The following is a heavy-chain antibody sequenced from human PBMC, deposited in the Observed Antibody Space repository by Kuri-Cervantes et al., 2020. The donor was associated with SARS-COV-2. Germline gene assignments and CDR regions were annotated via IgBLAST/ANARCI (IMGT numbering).Heavy chain of an antibody. CDR1: GYTFTSYA. CDR2: INAGNGNT. CDR3: ARSTTITMVRGVIGYYGMDV. D-gene: IGHD3-10*01. V-gene: IGHV1-3*01. J-gene: IGHJ6*02. Sequence: ASVKVSCKASGYTFTSYAMHWARQAPGQRLEWMGWINAGNGNTKYSQKFQGRVTMTEDTSTDTAYMELSSLRSEDTAVYYCARSTTITMVRGVIGYYGMDVWGQGTTVTVSS.